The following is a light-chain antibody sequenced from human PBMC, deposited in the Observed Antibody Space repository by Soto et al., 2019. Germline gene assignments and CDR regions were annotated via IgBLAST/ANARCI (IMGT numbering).Light chain of an antibody. CDR1: SSDVGNYDY. CDR3: TSYAGARTYV. Sequence: QSVLTQPASVSGSPGQSITISCTGTSSDVGNYDYVSWYQQHPGKAPKLMICDVSNRPSGVSNRFPGSKSGNTASLTISGLQAEDEADYYCTSYAGARTYVFGTGTKVTVL. V-gene: IGLV2-14*01. CDR2: DVS. J-gene: IGLJ1*01.